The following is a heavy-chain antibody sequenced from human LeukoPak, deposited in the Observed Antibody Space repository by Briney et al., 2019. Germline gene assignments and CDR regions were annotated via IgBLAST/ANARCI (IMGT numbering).Heavy chain of an antibody. Sequence: PGGSLRLSCAASEFVFGDFYMSWIRQAPGKGLEWVSYISSSGSTIYYADSVKGRFTISRDNAKNSLYLQMNSLRAEDTIVYYCARDLLGDSGSRDYFDYWGQGTLVTVSS. CDR2: ISSSGSTI. D-gene: IGHD1-26*01. J-gene: IGHJ4*02. V-gene: IGHV3-11*01. CDR3: ARDLLGDSGSRDYFDY. CDR1: EFVFGDFY.